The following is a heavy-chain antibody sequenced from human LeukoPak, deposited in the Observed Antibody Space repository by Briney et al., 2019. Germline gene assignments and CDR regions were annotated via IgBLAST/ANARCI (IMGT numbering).Heavy chain of an antibody. D-gene: IGHD6-19*01. V-gene: IGHV3-30*07. Sequence: EWVPLISYDGNNKYYADSAKGRFTISRDNAKNSLYLQMNSLRAEDTAVYYCARKPSGWYDYWGQGTLVTVSS. CDR3: ARKPSGWYDY. CDR2: ISYDGNNK. J-gene: IGHJ4*02.